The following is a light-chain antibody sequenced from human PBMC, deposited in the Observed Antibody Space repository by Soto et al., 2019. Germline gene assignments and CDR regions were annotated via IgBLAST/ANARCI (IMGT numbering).Light chain of an antibody. Sequence: EIVVTQSPGTLSLSPGERATLSCRASQSISNDHLAWYQQKPGQAPRLLIYGTSNRATGGIADRFSGSGSGTDFTLTISRLEPEDFAVYYFQYYGSSVTFAGGTKVEIK. CDR2: GTS. CDR3: QYYGSSVT. CDR1: QSISNDH. V-gene: IGKV3-20*01. J-gene: IGKJ4*01.